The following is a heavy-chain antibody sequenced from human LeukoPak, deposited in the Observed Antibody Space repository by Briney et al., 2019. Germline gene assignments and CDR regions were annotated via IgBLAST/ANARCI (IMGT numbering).Heavy chain of an antibody. CDR1: GYTFTGYY. Sequence: ASVKVSCKASGYTFTGYYMHWVRQAPGQGLEWMGWINPNSGGTNYAQKFQGWVTMTRDTSISTAYMELSRLRSDDTAVYYCARGHNLTGYLRYGMDVWGQGTTVTVSS. D-gene: IGHD3-9*01. V-gene: IGHV1-2*04. CDR2: INPNSGGT. CDR3: ARGHNLTGYLRYGMDV. J-gene: IGHJ6*02.